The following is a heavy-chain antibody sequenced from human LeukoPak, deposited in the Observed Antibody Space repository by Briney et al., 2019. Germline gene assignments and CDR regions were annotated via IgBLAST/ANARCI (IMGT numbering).Heavy chain of an antibody. Sequence: PGGPLRLPCAASGFPFRSYSMNWVGQAPGKGLEWVSYIISSSSTIYYADSVKGRFTISRDNAKNSLYLQMNSLRDEDTAVYYCARDALGGFDYWGQGTLVTVSS. V-gene: IGHV3-48*02. J-gene: IGHJ4*02. CDR1: GFPFRSYS. D-gene: IGHD3-10*01. CDR2: IISSSSTI. CDR3: ARDALGGFDY.